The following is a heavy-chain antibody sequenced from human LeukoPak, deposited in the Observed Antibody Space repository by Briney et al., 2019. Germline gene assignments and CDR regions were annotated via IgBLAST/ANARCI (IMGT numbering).Heavy chain of an antibody. CDR2: IIPIFGTA. Sequence: SVTVSCTASGGTFSSYAISWVRQAPGQGLEWMGGIIPIFGTANYAQKFQGRVTITADESTSTAYMELSSLRSEDTAVYYCARDMEDYYDSSGYYYAYWGQGTLVTVSS. V-gene: IGHV1-69*13. D-gene: IGHD3-22*01. J-gene: IGHJ4*02. CDR3: ARDMEDYYDSSGYYYAY. CDR1: GGTFSSYA.